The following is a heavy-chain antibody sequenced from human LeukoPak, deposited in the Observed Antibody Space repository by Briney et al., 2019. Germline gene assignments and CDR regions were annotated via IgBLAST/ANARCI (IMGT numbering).Heavy chain of an antibody. V-gene: IGHV1-69*13. CDR2: IIPIFGTA. Sequence: SVKVSCKASGGTFSSYAISWVRQAPGQGLEWMGGIIPIFGTANYAQKFQGRVTITADESTSTAYMELSSLRSEDTAVYYCARARGGYGDYVSGVLAFDIWGQGTMVTVSS. CDR1: GGTFSSYA. CDR3: ARARGGYGDYVSGVLAFDI. D-gene: IGHD4-17*01. J-gene: IGHJ3*02.